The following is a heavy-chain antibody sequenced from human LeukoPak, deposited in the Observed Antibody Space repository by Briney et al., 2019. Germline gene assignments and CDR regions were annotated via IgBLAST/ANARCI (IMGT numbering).Heavy chain of an antibody. J-gene: IGHJ6*03. Sequence: GASVKVSCKVVGGSLISYAVSWVRQAPGQGLEWMGGIVPIFRRTNYAQNFQDRVTITTDGSTSTVSMDLSGLTSEDTAIYYCVGPIRFRVLEWASQSSPTDSYYYYMDVWGNGTTVTVS. CDR1: GGSLISYA. CDR3: VGPIRFRVLEWASQSSPTDSYYYYMDV. D-gene: IGHD3-3*01. V-gene: IGHV1-69*05. CDR2: IVPIFRRT.